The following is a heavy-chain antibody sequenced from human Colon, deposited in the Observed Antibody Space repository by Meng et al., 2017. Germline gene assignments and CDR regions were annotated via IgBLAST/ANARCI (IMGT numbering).Heavy chain of an antibody. D-gene: IGHD3-10*01. CDR1: GFTFSSYE. Sequence: GESLKISCAASGFTFSSYEMNWVRQAPGKGLEWVSYISSSGSTIYYADSVKGRFTISRDNAKNSLYLQMNSLRAEDTAVYYCPRDEGYFVSGSYADYWGQGTLVTVSS. CDR3: PRDEGYFVSGSYADY. J-gene: IGHJ4*02. CDR2: ISSSGSTI. V-gene: IGHV3-48*03.